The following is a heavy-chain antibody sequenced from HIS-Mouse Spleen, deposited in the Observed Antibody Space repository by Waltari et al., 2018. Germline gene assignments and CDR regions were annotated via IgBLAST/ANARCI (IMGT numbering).Heavy chain of an antibody. CDR3: AAMVRGVLDY. J-gene: IGHJ4*02. CDR1: GGSISSSSYY. CDR2: IYYSGST. D-gene: IGHD3-10*01. V-gene: IGHV4-39*07. Sequence: QLQLQESGPGLVKPSETLSLTCTVSGGSISSSSYYWGWIRQAPGKGLEWIGSIYYSGSTYYNPSLKSRVTISVDTSKNQFSLKLSSVTAADTAVYYCAAMVRGVLDYWGQGTLVTVSS.